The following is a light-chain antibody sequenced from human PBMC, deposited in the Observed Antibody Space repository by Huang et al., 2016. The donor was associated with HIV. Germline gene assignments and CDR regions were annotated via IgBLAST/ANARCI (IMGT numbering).Light chain of an antibody. CDR3: QQGNSFPLT. CDR2: AAS. Sequence: DIQMTQSPSSVSASVGDRVTITCRASQDIGSYLAWYQQKPGKAPKVLIYAASSLESGVPIRFTGSGCGTHFALTIDSLQPEDFATYYCQQGNSFPLTFGGGTKVQI. CDR1: QDIGSY. J-gene: IGKJ4*01. V-gene: IGKV1-12*01.